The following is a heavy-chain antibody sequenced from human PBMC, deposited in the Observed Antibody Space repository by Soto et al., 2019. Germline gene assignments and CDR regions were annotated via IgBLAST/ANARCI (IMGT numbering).Heavy chain of an antibody. V-gene: IGHV4-34*01. CDR3: ARGRRMYSGYDKYGMDV. D-gene: IGHD5-12*01. CDR2: INHSGST. J-gene: IGHJ6*02. Sequence: ETLSLSCAVYGGSFSGYYWSWIRQPPGKGLEWIGEINHSGSTNYNPSLKSRVTISVDTSKNQFSLKLSSVTAADTAVYYSARGRRMYSGYDKYGMDVWGQGTTVTVSS. CDR1: GGSFSGYY.